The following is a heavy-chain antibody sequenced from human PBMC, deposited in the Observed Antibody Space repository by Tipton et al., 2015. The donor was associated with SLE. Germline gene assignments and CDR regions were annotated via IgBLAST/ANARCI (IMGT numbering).Heavy chain of an antibody. CDR3: ARVFVENYYYGMDV. J-gene: IGHJ6*02. Sequence: TLSLTCAVYGGSFSDYYWSWIRQPPGKGLEWIGEVNHSGSTNYNPSLKSRVTISVDTSKNQFSLKLSSVTAADTAVYYCARVFVENYYYGMDVWGQGTTVTVSS. CDR1: GGSFSDYY. CDR2: VNHSGST. D-gene: IGHD5-24*01. V-gene: IGHV4-34*01.